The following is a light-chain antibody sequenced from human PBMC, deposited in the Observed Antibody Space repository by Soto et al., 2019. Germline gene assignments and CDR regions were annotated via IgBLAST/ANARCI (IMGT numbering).Light chain of an antibody. V-gene: IGLV2-14*01. CDR2: EVT. J-gene: IGLJ1*01. CDR3: SSYTTSSTRV. CDR1: SSGVGDYNF. Sequence: QSVLTQPASVSGSPGQSITISCTGTSSGVGDYNFVSWYQQHPGKAPKLMIFEVTNRPSGVSNRFSGSKSGNTASLTISGLQAEDEADYYCSSYTTSSTRVFGTGTKVTVL.